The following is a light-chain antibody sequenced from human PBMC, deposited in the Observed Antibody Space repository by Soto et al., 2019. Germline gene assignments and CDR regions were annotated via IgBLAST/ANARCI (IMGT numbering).Light chain of an antibody. V-gene: IGKV3-20*01. CDR3: QQYGSSPPT. CDR2: GAS. Sequence: ESVLTQSPGTLSLSPGERATLSCRASQRVSSSYLAWYQEQPGQAPRLLIHGASSRATGIPDRFSGSGSGTDFTLTITRLEPEDFAVYYCQQYGSSPPTFGQRTRLEIK. J-gene: IGKJ5*01. CDR1: QRVSSSY.